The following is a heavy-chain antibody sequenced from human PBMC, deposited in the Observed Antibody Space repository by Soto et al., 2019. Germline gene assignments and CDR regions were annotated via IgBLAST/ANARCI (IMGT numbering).Heavy chain of an antibody. CDR2: INPNSGGT. V-gene: IGHV1-2*04. CDR3: ARDSTSSAFHI. Sequence: ASVKVSCKASGYSFTSYGISWVRQAPGQGLEWMGWINPNSGGTNHAQKFQGWVTMTRDTSISTAYMELSRLRSDDTAVYYCARDSTSSAFHIWGQGTMVTVSS. J-gene: IGHJ3*02. D-gene: IGHD6-6*01. CDR1: GYSFTSYG.